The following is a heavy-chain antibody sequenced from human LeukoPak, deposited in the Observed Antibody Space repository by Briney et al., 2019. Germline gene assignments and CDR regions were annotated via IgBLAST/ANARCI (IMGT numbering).Heavy chain of an antibody. CDR1: GFTFNNSW. CDR3: ASPRSGDRGGYHDPCDI. Sequence: PGGSLRLSCAGSGFTFNNSWMHWVRQAPGKGLVWVSRINSDGTRSYADSVKCRFTISRDNAKKTLFLQMNSLRVEDTAVYFCASPRSGDRGGYHDPCDIWGQGTMVTVSS. V-gene: IGHV3-74*01. CDR2: INSDGTR. J-gene: IGHJ3*02. D-gene: IGHD3-22*01.